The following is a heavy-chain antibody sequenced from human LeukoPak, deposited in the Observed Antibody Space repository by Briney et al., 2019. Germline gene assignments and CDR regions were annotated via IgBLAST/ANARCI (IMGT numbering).Heavy chain of an antibody. CDR3: ARQGGYYDSSGYYLNWFGP. D-gene: IGHD3-22*01. CDR1: GDSISDYY. J-gene: IGHJ5*02. V-gene: IGHV4-4*07. Sequence: SETLSLTCTVSGDSISDYYWSWIRQPAGKGLELIGRIYTNWITNYNPSLKSRVTTSVDTSKNQLSLRLSSVTAADTAVYYCARQGGYYDSSGYYLNWFGPWGQGTLVTVSS. CDR2: IYTNWIT.